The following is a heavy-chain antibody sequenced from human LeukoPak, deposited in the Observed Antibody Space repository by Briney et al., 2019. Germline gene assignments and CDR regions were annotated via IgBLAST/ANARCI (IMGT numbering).Heavy chain of an antibody. D-gene: IGHD4-11*01. J-gene: IGHJ4*02. CDR3: AKPADYSTYYFDH. CDR2: ISYDGSNK. Sequence: GGSLRLSCAASGFTFSSYGMHWVRQAPGKGLEWVAVISYDGSNKYYADSVKGRFTISRDNSKNTLYLQMNSLRAEDTAVYYCAKPADYSTYYFDHWGQGTLVTVSS. CDR1: GFTFSSYG. V-gene: IGHV3-30*18.